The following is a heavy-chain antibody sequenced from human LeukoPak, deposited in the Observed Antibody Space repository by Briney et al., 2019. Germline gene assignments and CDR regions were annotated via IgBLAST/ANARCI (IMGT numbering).Heavy chain of an antibody. CDR1: GITFSSYA. CDR2: ISYDGSNK. Sequence: GGSLRLSCAASGITFSSYAMHWVRQAPGKGLEWVAVISYDGSNKYYADSVKGRFTISRDNSKNTLYLQMNSLRAEDTAVYYCARANYDFWSGYYMDDNWFDPWGQGTLVTVSS. CDR3: ARANYDFWSGYYMDDNWFDP. D-gene: IGHD3-3*01. J-gene: IGHJ5*02. V-gene: IGHV3-30*04.